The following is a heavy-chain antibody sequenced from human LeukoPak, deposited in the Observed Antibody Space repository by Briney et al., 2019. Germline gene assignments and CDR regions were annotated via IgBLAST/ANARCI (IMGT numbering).Heavy chain of an antibody. CDR3: ARGGDYYYYMDV. CDR1: GFTFSSYD. Sequence: GGSLRLSCAASGFTFSSYDMHWVRQATGKGLEWVSAIGTDGDTYYAGSVKGRFTISRENAKNSLYLQMNSLRAGDTAVYYCARGGDYYYYMDVWGKGTTVTVSS. V-gene: IGHV3-13*01. J-gene: IGHJ6*03. D-gene: IGHD4-17*01. CDR2: IGTDGDT.